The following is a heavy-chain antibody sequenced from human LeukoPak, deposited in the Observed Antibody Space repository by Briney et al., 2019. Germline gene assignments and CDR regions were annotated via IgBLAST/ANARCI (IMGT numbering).Heavy chain of an antibody. CDR2: ISSSGAYT. CDR1: GFTFSSYS. Sequence: GGSLGLSCAASGFTFSSYSMNWVRQAPGKGLEWVSSISSSGAYTFYADSLKGRFTIPRDNSKNSLYLQMNSLRAEDTAVYYCAREPTTVSPPGWGQGTLVTVS. V-gene: IGHV3-21*01. J-gene: IGHJ4*02. CDR3: AREPTTVSPPG. D-gene: IGHD4-11*01.